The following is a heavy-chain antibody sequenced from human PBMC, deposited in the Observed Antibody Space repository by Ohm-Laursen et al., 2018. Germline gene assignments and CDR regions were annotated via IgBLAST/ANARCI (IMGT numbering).Heavy chain of an antibody. CDR1: GYTFTGYY. CDR2: ISPDNGDI. J-gene: IGHJ4*02. V-gene: IGHV1-2*02. CDR3: ARADYSSRLDS. Sequence: ASVKVSCKASGYTFTGYYVHWVRQAPGQRFEWMGWISPDNGDINYAQNFRGRVTMTRDTSVNTAFMELSGLRSDDAAMYFCARADYSSRLDSWGQGTLVTVSS. D-gene: IGHD2-15*01.